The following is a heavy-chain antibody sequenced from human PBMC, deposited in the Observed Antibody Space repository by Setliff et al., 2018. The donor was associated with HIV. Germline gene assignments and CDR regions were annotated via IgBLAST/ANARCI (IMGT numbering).Heavy chain of an antibody. CDR1: GDSVSSSSYY. CDR2: IAYSGST. J-gene: IGHJ6*03. V-gene: IGHV4-39*01. Sequence: SETLSLTCTVSGDSVSSSSYYWGWIRQPPGKGLEWVGTIAYSGSTYYNPSLRSRVTISVDTSKNQFSLKLTTMTAVDTAVYYCARQVTMIRGVQNYYMDVWGKGTTVTVSS. D-gene: IGHD3-10*01. CDR3: ARQVTMIRGVQNYYMDV.